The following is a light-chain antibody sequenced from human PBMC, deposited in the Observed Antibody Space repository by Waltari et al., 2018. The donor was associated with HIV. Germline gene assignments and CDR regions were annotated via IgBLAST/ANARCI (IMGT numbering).Light chain of an antibody. CDR2: GAS. CDR1: QSVSSN. V-gene: IGKV3-15*01. CDR3: QQYNNGPPLT. J-gene: IGKJ4*01. Sequence: EIVLTQSPAALSVFPGERATLSCRASQSVSSNLAWYQQKPGQAPRPLIYGASTSATGIPARFSGSGSGTEFTLTISSLQSEDFAVYYCQQYNNGPPLTFGGGTKVEIK.